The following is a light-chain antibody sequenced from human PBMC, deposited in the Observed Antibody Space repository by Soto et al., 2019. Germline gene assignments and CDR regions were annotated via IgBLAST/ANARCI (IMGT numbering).Light chain of an antibody. J-gene: IGLJ2*01. CDR1: SGSIASNY. CDR3: QSFDSSTVI. Sequence: FMLTQPHSVSESPGKTITISCTRSSGSIASNYVQWYQQRPGSGPTTVIYEDNQRPSGVPDRFSGSIDSSSNSASLTISGLKTEDEADYYCQSFDSSTVIFGGGTKVTVL. CDR2: EDN. V-gene: IGLV6-57*04.